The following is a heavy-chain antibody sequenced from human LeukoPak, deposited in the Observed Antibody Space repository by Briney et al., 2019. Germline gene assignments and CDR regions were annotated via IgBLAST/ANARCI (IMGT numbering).Heavy chain of an antibody. Sequence: GASVKVSCKASGGTFSSYAISWVRQAPGQGLEWMGGIIPIFGTANYAQKFQGRVTITADESTSTAYMELSSLRSEDTAVYYCARGGDGYNYEALYNWFDPWGQGTLVTVSS. CDR2: IIPIFGTA. D-gene: IGHD5-24*01. CDR1: GGTFSSYA. CDR3: ARGGDGYNYEALYNWFDP. J-gene: IGHJ5*02. V-gene: IGHV1-69*13.